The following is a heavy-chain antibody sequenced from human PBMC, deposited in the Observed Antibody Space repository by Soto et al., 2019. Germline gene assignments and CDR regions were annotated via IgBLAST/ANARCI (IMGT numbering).Heavy chain of an antibody. CDR2: IWYDGSNK. D-gene: IGHD5-18*01. V-gene: IGHV3-33*01. CDR1: GFTFSSYG. Sequence: GGSLRLSCAASGFTFSSYGMHWVRQAPGKGLEWVAVIWYDGSNKYYADSVKGRFTISRDNSKNTLYLQMNSLRAEDTAVYYCARSGSNTAMVHFDYWGPGTLVTVSS. J-gene: IGHJ4*02. CDR3: ARSGSNTAMVHFDY.